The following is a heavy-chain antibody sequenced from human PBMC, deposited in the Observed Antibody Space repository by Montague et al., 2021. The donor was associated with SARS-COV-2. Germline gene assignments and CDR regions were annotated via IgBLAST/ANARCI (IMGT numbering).Heavy chain of an antibody. D-gene: IGHD3-3*01. J-gene: IGHJ6*02. V-gene: IGHV4-61*02. CDR1: GGSISSGSYY. Sequence: TLSLTCTVSGGSISSGSYYWSWIRQPAGKGLEWIGRIYTSGSTKYNPSLKSRVTISVDTSKNQFSLKLSSVTAADTAVYYCARDRVTIFGVVTGYGMDVWGQGTTVTVSS. CDR2: IYTSGST. CDR3: ARDRVTIFGVVTGYGMDV.